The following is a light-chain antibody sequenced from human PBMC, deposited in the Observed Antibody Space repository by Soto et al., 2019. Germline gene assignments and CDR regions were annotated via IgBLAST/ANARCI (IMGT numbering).Light chain of an antibody. CDR2: GNT. J-gene: IGLJ2*01. Sequence: QTVVTQPPSVSGAPGQRVTISCTESSSNIGAGYDVHWYQQLPGRAPKLLIYGNTNRPSGVPDRFSGSKSGTSASLAITGLQAEDEADYYCLSFDRSLSVVFGGGTKLTVL. CDR1: SSNIGAGYD. V-gene: IGLV1-40*01. CDR3: LSFDRSLSVV.